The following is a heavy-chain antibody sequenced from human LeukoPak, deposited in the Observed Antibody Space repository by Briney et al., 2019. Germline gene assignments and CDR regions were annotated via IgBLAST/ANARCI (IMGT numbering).Heavy chain of an antibody. CDR2: INHSGST. CDR1: GGSISSGGYY. J-gene: IGHJ5*02. V-gene: IGHV4-31*03. Sequence: SQTLSLTCTVSGGSISSGGYYWSWIRQHPGKGLEWIGEINHSGSTNYNPSLKSRVTISVDTSKNQFSLKVSSVTAADTAVYYCARGLVPAAPQYNWFDPWGQGTLVTVSS. CDR3: ARGLVPAAPQYNWFDP. D-gene: IGHD2-2*01.